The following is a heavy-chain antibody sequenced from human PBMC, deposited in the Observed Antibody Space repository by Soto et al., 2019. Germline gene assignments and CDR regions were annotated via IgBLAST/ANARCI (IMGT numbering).Heavy chain of an antibody. CDR3: ASEGQYQLGSVFDI. Sequence: QVQLVESGGGVVQPGRSLRLSCAASGFTFSSYGMHWVRQAPGKGLEWVAVIWYDGSNKYYADSVKGRFTISRDNSKNRLYLQMNSLRAEDTAVYYCASEGQYQLGSVFDIWGQGAMVAVSS. CDR2: IWYDGSNK. D-gene: IGHD2-2*01. J-gene: IGHJ3*02. V-gene: IGHV3-33*01. CDR1: GFTFSSYG.